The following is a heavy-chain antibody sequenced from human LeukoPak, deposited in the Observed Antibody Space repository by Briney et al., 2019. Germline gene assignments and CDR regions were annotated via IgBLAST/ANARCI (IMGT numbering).Heavy chain of an antibody. CDR3: ARGYPGSGGTNWFDP. CDR1: GGSFSGYY. J-gene: IGHJ5*02. CDR2: INHSGST. V-gene: IGHV4-34*01. D-gene: IGHD3-10*01. Sequence: SETLSLTCAVYGGSFSGYYWSWIRQPPGKGLEWIGEINHSGSTNYNPSLKSQVTISVDTSKNQFSLKLSSVTAADTAVYYCARGYPGSGGTNWFDPWGQGTLVTVSS.